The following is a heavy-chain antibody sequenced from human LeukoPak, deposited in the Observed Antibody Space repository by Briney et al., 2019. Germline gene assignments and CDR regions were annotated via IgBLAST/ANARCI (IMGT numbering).Heavy chain of an antibody. Sequence: PGGSLRLSCAASGFTFSSYEMNWVRQAPGKGLEWVSYISSSGSTIYYADSVKGRFTISRDNAKNSLYLQMNSLRAEDTAVYYCAKITTMKTVEGDYWGQGTLVTVSS. V-gene: IGHV3-48*03. CDR2: ISSSGSTI. CDR1: GFTFSSYE. D-gene: IGHD3-22*01. CDR3: AKITTMKTVEGDY. J-gene: IGHJ4*02.